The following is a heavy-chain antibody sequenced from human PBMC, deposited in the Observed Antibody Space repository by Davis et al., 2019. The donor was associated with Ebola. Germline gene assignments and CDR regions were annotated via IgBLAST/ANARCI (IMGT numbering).Heavy chain of an antibody. CDR1: GFTFSTYA. CDR2: ISGSGGDP. CDR3: AALDRGRDY. V-gene: IGHV3-23*01. Sequence: PGGSLRLSCAGSGFTFSTYAMTWVRQAPGKGLEWVSRISGSGGDPHYADSVKGRFTISRDNSKNTLYLQMNSLRAEDTAVYYCAALDRGRDYWGQGTLVTVSS. D-gene: IGHD3-16*01. J-gene: IGHJ4*02.